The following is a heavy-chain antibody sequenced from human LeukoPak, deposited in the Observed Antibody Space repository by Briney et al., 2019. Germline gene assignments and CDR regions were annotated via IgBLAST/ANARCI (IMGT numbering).Heavy chain of an antibody. J-gene: IGHJ4*02. D-gene: IGHD3-22*01. Sequence: SETLSLTCTVSGGSISSSSYYWGWIRQPPGEGLEWIGSIYYSGSTYYNPSLKSRVTISVDTSKDQFSLKLSSVTAADTAVYYCARVPPGGIVVAFDYWGQGTLVTVSS. CDR3: ARVPPGGIVVAFDY. CDR2: IYYSGST. CDR1: GGSISSSSYY. V-gene: IGHV4-39*07.